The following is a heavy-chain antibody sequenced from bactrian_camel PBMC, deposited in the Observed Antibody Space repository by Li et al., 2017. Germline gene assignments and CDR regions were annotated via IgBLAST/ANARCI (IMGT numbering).Heavy chain of an antibody. Sequence: DVQLVESGGGSVQPGGSLRLSCAASGFTFSSYNMTWVRQAPGKGLEWVSTITNGGGRTYYADSVKGRFTISRDNAKNMLYLQMNSLKTEDTAVYYCAAKIHPPYWSQGTQVTVS. CDR3: AAKIHPPY. V-gene: IGHV3S40*01. CDR1: GFTFSSYN. CDR2: ITNGGGRT. J-gene: IGHJ4*01.